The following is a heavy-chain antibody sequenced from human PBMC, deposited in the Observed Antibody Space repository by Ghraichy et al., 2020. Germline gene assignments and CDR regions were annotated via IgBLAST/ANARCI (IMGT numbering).Heavy chain of an antibody. CDR1: GGSFSGYY. D-gene: IGHD2-2*02. CDR3: ARWGYCSSTSCYSRWFDP. CDR2: INHSGST. V-gene: IGHV4-34*01. Sequence: SETLSLTCAVYGGSFSGYYWSWIRQPPGKGLEWIGEINHSGSTNYNPSLKSRVTISVDTSKNQFSLKLSSVTAADTAVYYCARWGYCSSTSCYSRWFDPWGQGTLVTVSS. J-gene: IGHJ5*02.